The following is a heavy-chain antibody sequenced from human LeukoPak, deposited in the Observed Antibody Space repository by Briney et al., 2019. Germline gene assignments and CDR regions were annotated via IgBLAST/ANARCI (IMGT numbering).Heavy chain of an antibody. CDR2: IYYSGTT. CDR1: GGSISSSSYY. Sequence: PSETLSLTCTVSGGSISSSSYYWGWIRQPPGKGLEWIGSIYYSGTTNYNPSLKSRVTMSVDTSKNQFSLKLSSVTAADTAVYYCAREATFDSGEHGDAFDIWGQGTRVTVSP. CDR3: AREATFDSGEHGDAFDI. D-gene: IGHD4-17*01. J-gene: IGHJ3*02. V-gene: IGHV4-39*07.